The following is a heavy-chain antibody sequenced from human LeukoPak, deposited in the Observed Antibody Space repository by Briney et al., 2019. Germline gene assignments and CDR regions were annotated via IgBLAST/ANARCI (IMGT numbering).Heavy chain of an antibody. CDR3: ARIWPDL. V-gene: IGHV4-34*01. J-gene: IGHJ2*01. CDR2: INHSGYT. D-gene: IGHD3-10*01. Sequence: SETLSLTCAVCGGSFSGYYWSWIRQPPGKGLEWIGEINHSGYTNYNPSLKSRVTISVDTSKKQFSLKLNSVTAADTAVYYCARIWPDLWGRGTLVTVSS. CDR1: GGSFSGYY.